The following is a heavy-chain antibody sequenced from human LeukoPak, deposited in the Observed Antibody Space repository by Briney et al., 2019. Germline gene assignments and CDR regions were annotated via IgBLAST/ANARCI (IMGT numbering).Heavy chain of an antibody. V-gene: IGHV4-59*12. Sequence: SETLSLTCSISGASISKFYWSWIRQPPGKGLEWIGSINYSGSTNYNPSLKSRVTISIDTSKNQSSLKLSSVTAADTAVYYCARDPMVRGEVSGEYFDYWGQGTLVTVSS. CDR3: ARDPMVRGEVSGEYFDY. CDR2: INYSGST. J-gene: IGHJ4*02. D-gene: IGHD3-10*01. CDR1: GASISKFY.